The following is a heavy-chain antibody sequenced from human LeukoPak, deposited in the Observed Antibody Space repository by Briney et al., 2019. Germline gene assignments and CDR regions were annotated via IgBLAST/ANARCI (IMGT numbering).Heavy chain of an antibody. J-gene: IGHJ3*01. CDR2: IHYSGSI. Sequence: TSETLSLTCTVSGGSISSYYWSWIRQPPGKGLEYIGYIHYSGSISYNPSLKSRVTLSLDRSKSQLSLKLNSVTAADTAGYHCAGGNALDLWGQGTMVTVSS. V-gene: IGHV4-59*08. CDR3: AGGNALDL. CDR1: GGSISSYY.